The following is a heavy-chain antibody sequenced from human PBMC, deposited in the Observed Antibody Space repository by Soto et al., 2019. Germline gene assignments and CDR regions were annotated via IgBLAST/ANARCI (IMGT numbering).Heavy chain of an antibody. CDR3: ATRIGGRNYYYDMDV. J-gene: IGHJ6*02. D-gene: IGHD2-15*01. CDR1: GFTFSSYG. CDR2: ILYDGSNK. Sequence: QVQLVESGGGVVQPGRSLRLSCAASGFTFSSYGMHWVRQAPGQGLEWVAVILYDGSNKYYADSVKGRFTISRDNSKNTMYLQMNIQRAEYTAVYYCATRIGGRNYYYDMDVWGQGSTVTVSS. V-gene: IGHV3-30*03.